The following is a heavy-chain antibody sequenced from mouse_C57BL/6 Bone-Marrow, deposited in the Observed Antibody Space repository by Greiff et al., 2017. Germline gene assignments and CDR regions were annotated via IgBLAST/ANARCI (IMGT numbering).Heavy chain of an antibody. CDR2: ISSGGSYT. Sequence: EVLLVESGGDLVKPGGSLKLSCAASGFTFSSYGMSWVRQTPDKRLEWVATISSGGSYTYYPDSVTGRFTISRDNAKNTLYLQMSSLTSEDTAMYYCARQRTGYYFDYWGQGTTLTVSS. V-gene: IGHV5-6*01. CDR3: ARQRTGYYFDY. CDR1: GFTFSSYG. J-gene: IGHJ2*01. D-gene: IGHD4-1*01.